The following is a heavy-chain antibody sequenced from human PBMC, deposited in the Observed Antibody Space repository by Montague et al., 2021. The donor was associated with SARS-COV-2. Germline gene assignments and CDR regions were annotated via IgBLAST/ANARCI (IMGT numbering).Heavy chain of an antibody. CDR2: VNEDGSEE. J-gene: IGHJ4*02. V-gene: IGHV3-7*01. CDR1: GFTFSTYW. Sequence: SLRLSCAASGFTFSTYWMNWVRQAPGKGLEWVANVNEDGSEECFVDSVKGRFTISRDNAKNSLFLQMNSLRAEDTAVYYCAREFDCWGQGTLVTVSS. CDR3: AREFDC.